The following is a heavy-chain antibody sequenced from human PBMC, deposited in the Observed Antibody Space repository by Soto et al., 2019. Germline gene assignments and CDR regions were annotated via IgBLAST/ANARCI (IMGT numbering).Heavy chain of an antibody. CDR1: GFTFSSYG. J-gene: IGHJ5*02. CDR2: IWYDGSNK. D-gene: IGHD3-10*01. Sequence: GGSLRLSCAASGFTFSSYGMHWVRQAPGKGLEWVAVIWYDGSNKYYADSVKGRFTISRDNSKNTLYLQMNSLRAEDTAVYYCARGRLFGYYGSGNWFDPWGQGTLVTVSS. V-gene: IGHV3-33*01. CDR3: ARGRLFGYYGSGNWFDP.